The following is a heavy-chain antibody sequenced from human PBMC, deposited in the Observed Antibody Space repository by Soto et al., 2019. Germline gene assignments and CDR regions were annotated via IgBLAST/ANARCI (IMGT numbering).Heavy chain of an antibody. CDR3: AVPGRGDFDY. D-gene: IGHD5-12*01. J-gene: IGHJ4*02. V-gene: IGHV4-4*02. CDR2: VYHSGTT. CDR1: GASIGTNNW. Sequence: LSLTCAVSGASIGTNNWWSWVRQPPGKGLEWIGEVYHSGTTNCNPSLKSRVTISIDKSKNQFSLTLTSMTAADTALYYCAVPGRGDFDYWSQGTLVTVSS.